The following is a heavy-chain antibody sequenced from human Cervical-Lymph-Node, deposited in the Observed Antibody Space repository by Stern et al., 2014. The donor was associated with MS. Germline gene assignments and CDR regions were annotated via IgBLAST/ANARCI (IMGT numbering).Heavy chain of an antibody. V-gene: IGHV1-2*02. Sequence: QDQLVQSGAEVKPPGASVKVSCKASGYTFAGYHVQWVRQAPGQGLEGMGWILPKTGDTNYAQKFQGRVSMTGDTSISTAYMELSGLTFDDTATYYCARDRDFSSWGDFDYWGQGTLVTVSP. J-gene: IGHJ4*02. CDR2: ILPKTGDT. D-gene: IGHD6-13*01. CDR3: ARDRDFSSWGDFDY. CDR1: GYTFAGYH.